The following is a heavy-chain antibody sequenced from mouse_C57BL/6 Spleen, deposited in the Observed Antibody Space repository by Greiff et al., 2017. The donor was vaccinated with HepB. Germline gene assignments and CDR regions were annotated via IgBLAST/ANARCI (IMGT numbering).Heavy chain of an antibody. J-gene: IGHJ2*01. V-gene: IGHV1-15*01. CDR2: IDPETGGT. Sequence: QVQLKQSGAELVRPGASVTLSCKASGYTFTDYEMHWVKQTPVHGLEWIGAIDPETGGTAYNQKFKGKAILTADKSSSTAYMELRSLTSEDSAVYYCTRSPEGFDYWGQGTTLTVSS. CDR3: TRSPEGFDY. CDR1: GYTFTDYE.